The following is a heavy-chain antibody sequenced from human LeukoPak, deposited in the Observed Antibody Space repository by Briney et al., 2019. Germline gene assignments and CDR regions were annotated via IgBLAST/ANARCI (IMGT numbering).Heavy chain of an antibody. Sequence: GGSLRLSCAASGFTFSSNAMSWVRQAPGKGLEWVSAISGSGDSTYSADSVKGRFTISRDNSKNTLYLQMNSLRAEDTAVYYCASQNVLRFLEWLSDFDYWGQGTLVTVSS. CDR2: ISGSGDST. J-gene: IGHJ4*02. V-gene: IGHV3-23*01. CDR3: ASQNVLRFLEWLSDFDY. CDR1: GFTFSSNA. D-gene: IGHD3-3*01.